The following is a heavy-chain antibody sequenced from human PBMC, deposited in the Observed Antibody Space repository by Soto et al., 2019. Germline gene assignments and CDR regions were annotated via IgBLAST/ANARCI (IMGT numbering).Heavy chain of an antibody. CDR2: IKQDGSEK. Sequence: PGGSLRLSCAASGFTFSSYWMSWVRQAPGKGLEWVANIKQDGSEKYYVDSVKGRFTISRDNAKNSLYLQMNSLRAEDTAAYYCARGGSRSGSNPYYYYGMDVWGQGTTVTVSS. CDR1: GFTFSSYW. J-gene: IGHJ6*02. CDR3: ARGGSRSGSNPYYYYGMDV. V-gene: IGHV3-7*03. D-gene: IGHD1-26*01.